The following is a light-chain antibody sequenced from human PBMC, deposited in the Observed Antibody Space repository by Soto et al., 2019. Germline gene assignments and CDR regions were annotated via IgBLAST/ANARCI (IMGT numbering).Light chain of an antibody. CDR2: AAS. Sequence: DIQLTQSPSFLSASVGDRVTITCRASQGISTYLAWYQQKPGKAPKLLIYAASTLQSGVPSRFSGSGSGTAFTLTISSLQPEDFATYYCQQLNSYPLTFGGGTKVEIK. J-gene: IGKJ4*01. V-gene: IGKV1-9*01. CDR3: QQLNSYPLT. CDR1: QGISTY.